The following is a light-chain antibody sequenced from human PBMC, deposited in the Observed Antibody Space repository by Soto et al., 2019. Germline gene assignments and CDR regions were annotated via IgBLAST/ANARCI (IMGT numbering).Light chain of an antibody. CDR2: LNSDGSH. Sequence: QLVLTQSPSASASLGASVKLTCTLSSGHSSYAIAWHQQQPEKGPRYLMKLNSDGSHSKGEGIPDRFSGSSSGAERYLTISSLQSEDEADYYCQTWGSGTVVFGGGTKLTVL. CDR3: QTWGSGTVV. CDR1: SGHSSYA. J-gene: IGLJ2*01. V-gene: IGLV4-69*01.